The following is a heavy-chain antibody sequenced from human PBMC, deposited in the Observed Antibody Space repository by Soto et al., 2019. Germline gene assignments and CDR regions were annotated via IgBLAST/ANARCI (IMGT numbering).Heavy chain of an antibody. CDR3: ARARPGIAVAGTRVWFDP. CDR1: GYTFTGYY. CDR2: INPNSGGT. D-gene: IGHD6-19*01. V-gene: IGHV1-2*02. J-gene: IGHJ5*02. Sequence: QVQLVQSGAEVKKPGASVKVSCKASGYTFTGYYMHWVRQAPGQGLEWMGWINPNSGGTNYAQKFQGRLTMTRDTSISTAYMELSRLRSDDTAVYYCARARPGIAVAGTRVWFDPWGQGTLVTVSS.